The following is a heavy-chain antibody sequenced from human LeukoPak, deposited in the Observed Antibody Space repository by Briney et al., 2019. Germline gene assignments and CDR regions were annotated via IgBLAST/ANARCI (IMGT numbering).Heavy chain of an antibody. CDR1: GFTFSDYY. Sequence: GGSLRLSCAASGFTFSDYYMSWFRRAPGKGLEWLAYISDNSADKRYADSVKGRFTISRDNTKSLLYLEMGTLRAEDTAVYYCAFIAPAGIWGQGTLVTVSS. J-gene: IGHJ4*02. CDR2: ISDNSADK. D-gene: IGHD6-13*01. CDR3: AFIAPAGI. V-gene: IGHV3-11*03.